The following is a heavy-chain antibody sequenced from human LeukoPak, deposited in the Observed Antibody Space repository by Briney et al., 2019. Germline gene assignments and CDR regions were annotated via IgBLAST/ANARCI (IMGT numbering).Heavy chain of an antibody. V-gene: IGHV6-1*01. Sequence: SQTLSLTCAISGDSVSSNRVTWNWIRQSPSRGLEWLGRTYYRSTWYNDYAVSVRGRITVNPDTSKNQFSLHLNSVTPEDTAVYYCARRLTQYDCFDPWGQGILVTVSS. CDR1: GDSVSSNRVT. CDR2: TYYRSTWYN. CDR3: ARRLTQYDCFDP. J-gene: IGHJ5*02. D-gene: IGHD2-2*01.